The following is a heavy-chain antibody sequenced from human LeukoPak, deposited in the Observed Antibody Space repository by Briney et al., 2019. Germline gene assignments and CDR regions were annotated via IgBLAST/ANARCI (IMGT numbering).Heavy chain of an antibody. CDR3: AKPSRAGTIDY. CDR1: GFTFSSYA. CDR2: ISGSGGST. V-gene: IGHV3-23*01. D-gene: IGHD6-19*01. J-gene: IGHJ4*02. Sequence: GGSLRLSCAASGFTFSSYAMSWVRQAPGKGLEWVSAISGSGGSTYYADSVKGRFTVSRDNSKNTLYLQMSSLRAEDTAVYYCAKPSRAGTIDYWGQGTLVTVSS.